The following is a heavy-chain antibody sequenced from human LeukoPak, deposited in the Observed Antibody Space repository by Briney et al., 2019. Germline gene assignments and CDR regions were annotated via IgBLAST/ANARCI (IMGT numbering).Heavy chain of an antibody. D-gene: IGHD3-22*01. Sequence: GKSLKISCKGSGYSFTSYWIGWVRQMPGKGLEWMGIIYPGDSDTRYSPSFQGQVTISADKSISTAYLQWSSLKASDTAMYYCASLRYDSSGYYLVPPYYFDYWGQGTLVTVSS. V-gene: IGHV5-51*01. J-gene: IGHJ4*02. CDR3: ASLRYDSSGYYLVPPYYFDY. CDR1: GYSFTSYW. CDR2: IYPGDSDT.